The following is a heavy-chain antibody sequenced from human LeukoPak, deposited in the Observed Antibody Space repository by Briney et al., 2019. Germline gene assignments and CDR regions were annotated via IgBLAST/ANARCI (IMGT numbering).Heavy chain of an antibody. Sequence: SETLSHTHTVSGDSLSTYYWSWLRPPARRGLEWVGRIYTSGSTNFNPSLKSRVTMSVDTSKNQFSLKLSSVTAADTAVYYCARLSCSSTSCYSFDYWGQGTLVTVSS. CDR2: IYTSGST. V-gene: IGHV4-4*07. D-gene: IGHD2-2*01. CDR3: ARLSCSSTSCYSFDY. CDR1: GDSLSTYY. J-gene: IGHJ4*02.